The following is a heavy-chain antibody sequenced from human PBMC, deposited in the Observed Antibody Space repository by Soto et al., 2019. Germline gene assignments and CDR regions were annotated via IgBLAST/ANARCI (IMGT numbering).Heavy chain of an antibody. CDR3: ARERTFGDNKHNYMDV. D-gene: IGHD3-10*01. V-gene: IGHV3-33*01. Sequence: QVQLVESGGGVVQPGRSLRISCAASEFTFSRHGMHWVRQAPGKGLQWVGVIWSDGSNEVYADSVKGRFIISRDNSKNILYLQMNSLRAEDTAVYYCARERTFGDNKHNYMDVWGTGITVTVSS. CDR2: IWSDGSNE. J-gene: IGHJ6*03. CDR1: EFTFSRHG.